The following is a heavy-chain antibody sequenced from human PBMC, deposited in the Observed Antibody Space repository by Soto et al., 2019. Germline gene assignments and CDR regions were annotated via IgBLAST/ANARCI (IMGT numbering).Heavy chain of an antibody. CDR1: GYIFTNYI. Sequence: QVRLVQSGAEVKKPGASVKVSCKASGYIFTNYIITRVRQAPGHGLEWMGWIIVYNGDTNSAQSLQGRVTMTADTSTSTVHMELRSLRPDDTAVYYCARAYSSGWPNFDYWGQGTLVTVSS. J-gene: IGHJ4*02. V-gene: IGHV1-18*01. CDR2: IIVYNGDT. D-gene: IGHD6-19*01. CDR3: ARAYSSGWPNFDY.